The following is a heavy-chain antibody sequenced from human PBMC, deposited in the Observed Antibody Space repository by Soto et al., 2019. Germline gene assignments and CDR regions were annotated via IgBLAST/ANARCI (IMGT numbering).Heavy chain of an antibody. CDR1: GFILSHYW. J-gene: IGHJ4*02. CDR2: IHGDGSVT. CDR3: ARVWFSSESSDHTDIDY. V-gene: IGHV3-74*01. Sequence: PGGSLRLSWAASGFILSHYWMHWVRQAPGKGLVWVSRIHGDGSVTTYADSVKGRFVISRDNAKNTLYLQMNSLGFEDTAVYYCARVWFSSESSDHTDIDYWARGTPVPVSS. D-gene: IGHD3-9*01.